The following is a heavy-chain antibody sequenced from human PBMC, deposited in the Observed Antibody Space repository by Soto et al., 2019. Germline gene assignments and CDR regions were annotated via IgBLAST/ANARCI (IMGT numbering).Heavy chain of an antibody. V-gene: IGHV3-23*01. Sequence: EVQLLESGGGLVQPGGSLRLSCTASGFTFSNYAMSWVRQAPDKGLEWVSAISGRCGSTYYADSVKGRFTISRDNSKNMLFLQMNSLRAEDTALYYCAKDSTVTTSLYSYYYGLDVWGQGTTVTVSS. D-gene: IGHD4-17*01. CDR1: GFTFSNYA. J-gene: IGHJ6*02. CDR2: ISGRCGST. CDR3: AKDSTVTTSLYSYYYGLDV.